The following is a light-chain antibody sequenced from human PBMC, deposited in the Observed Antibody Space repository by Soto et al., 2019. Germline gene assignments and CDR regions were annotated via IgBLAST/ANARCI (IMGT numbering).Light chain of an antibody. CDR2: DAS. CDR3: QQYNSYST. V-gene: IGKV1-5*01. J-gene: IGKJ5*01. Sequence: DIQMTQTPSTLSASVGDRVTITCRASQNINSWLAWYQQKPGKAPNLLIYDASTLESGVPSRFSGSGPVTEFILTISSLQPDDFATYYCQQYNSYSTFGQGTRLEIK. CDR1: QNINSW.